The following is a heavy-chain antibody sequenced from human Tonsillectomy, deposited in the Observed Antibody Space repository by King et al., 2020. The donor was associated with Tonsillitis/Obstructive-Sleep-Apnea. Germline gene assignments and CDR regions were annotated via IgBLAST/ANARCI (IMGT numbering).Heavy chain of an antibody. CDR1: GYSFTTYW. V-gene: IGHV5-51*01. CDR2: ICPGDSDT. Sequence: QLVQSGAEVKKPGESLKISCKGSGYSFTTYWIGWVRQMPGKGLEWMGIICPGDSDTTYIPSFQGQVTISADKSISTAYLQWSSLKAPDTAMYYCARSELRRGDAFDIWGQGTMVTVSS. CDR3: ARSELRRGDAFDI. J-gene: IGHJ3*02. D-gene: IGHD1-7*01.